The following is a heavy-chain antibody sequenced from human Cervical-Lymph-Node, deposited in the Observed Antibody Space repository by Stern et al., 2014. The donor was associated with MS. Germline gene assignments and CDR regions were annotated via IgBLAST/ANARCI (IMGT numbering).Heavy chain of an antibody. V-gene: IGHV1-69*01. D-gene: IGHD1-26*01. J-gene: IGHJ2*01. CDR3: AKGRGSYWFFDL. Sequence: QVQLVQSGGEVKKPGSSVKVSCMASGGSFNNHAVSWVRQAPGQGLEWMGGIIPIFGAPEYAQKFQGRVTITADESTSTVYMEFSSLRSEDTAMYYCAKGRGSYWFFDLWGRGTLVIVSS. CDR1: GGSFNNHA. CDR2: IIPIFGAP.